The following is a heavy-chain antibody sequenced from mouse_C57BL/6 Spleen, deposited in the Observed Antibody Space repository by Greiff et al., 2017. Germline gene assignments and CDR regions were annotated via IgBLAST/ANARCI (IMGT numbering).Heavy chain of an antibody. J-gene: IGHJ2*01. CDR2: IDPSDSYT. CDR1: GYTFTSYW. CDR3: ARRGCYYDYDGYYFDY. Sequence: QVQLQQPGAELVKPGASVKLSCKASGYTFTSYWMQWVKQRPGQGLEWIGEIDPSDSYTNYNQKFKGKATLTVDTSSSTAYMQLSSLTSEDSAVYYCARRGCYYDYDGYYFDYWGQGTTLTVSS. D-gene: IGHD2-4*01. V-gene: IGHV1-50*01.